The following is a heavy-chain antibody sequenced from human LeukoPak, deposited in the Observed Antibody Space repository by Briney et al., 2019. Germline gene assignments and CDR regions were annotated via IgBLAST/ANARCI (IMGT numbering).Heavy chain of an antibody. CDR3: ARETRVRWTDY. J-gene: IGHJ4*02. D-gene: IGHD5-24*01. V-gene: IGHV3-23*01. Sequence: GGSLGLSCAASGFTFSSYGMSWVRQAPGKGLEWVSAISGSGGSTYYADSVKGRFTISRDNSKNTLYLQMNSLRAEDTAVYYCARETRVRWTDYWGQGILVTVSS. CDR2: ISGSGGST. CDR1: GFTFSSYG.